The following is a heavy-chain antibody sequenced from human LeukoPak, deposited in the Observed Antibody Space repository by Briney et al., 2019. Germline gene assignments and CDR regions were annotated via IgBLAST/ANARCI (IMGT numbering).Heavy chain of an antibody. CDR3: ASRYYYDSSGYYFDY. V-gene: IGHV1-69*04. CDR2: IIPILGIA. CDR1: GYTFTSYG. Sequence: ASVKVSCKASGYTFTSYGISWVRQAPGQGLEWMGRIIPILGIANYAQKFQGRVTITADKSTSTAYMELSSLRSEDTAVYYCASRYYYDSSGYYFDYWGQGTLVTVSS. J-gene: IGHJ4*02. D-gene: IGHD3-22*01.